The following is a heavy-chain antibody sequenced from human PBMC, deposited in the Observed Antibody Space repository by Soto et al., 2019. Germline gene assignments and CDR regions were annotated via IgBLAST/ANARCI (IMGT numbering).Heavy chain of an antibody. D-gene: IGHD4-17*01. CDR3: ATHPPYGPLDH. CDR2: IYYSENT. Sequence: QLQLQESGPGLVKPSETLSLTCTVSGGSISSSSNHWGWIRQPPGKGLEWIGNIYYSENTYYNPSLKSRVTISGDTSKNQCSLRLTSVTAADTAVYYCATHPPYGPLDHWGQGTLVTVSS. J-gene: IGHJ4*02. CDR1: GGSISSSSNH. V-gene: IGHV4-39*01.